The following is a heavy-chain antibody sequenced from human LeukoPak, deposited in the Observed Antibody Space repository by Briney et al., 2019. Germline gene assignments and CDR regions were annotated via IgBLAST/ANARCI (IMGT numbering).Heavy chain of an antibody. D-gene: IGHD3-22*01. CDR2: FDPEDDET. CDR3: AIVMPSGYYFGWFDP. Sequence: ASVTVSCKVSGYTLTELSMHWVRQAPGKGLEWMGGFDPEDDETIYAQKFQGRVTMTEDTSTDTAYMELSSLRSEDTAVYYCAIVMPSGYYFGWFDPWGQGTLVTVSS. J-gene: IGHJ5*02. CDR1: GYTLTELS. V-gene: IGHV1-24*01.